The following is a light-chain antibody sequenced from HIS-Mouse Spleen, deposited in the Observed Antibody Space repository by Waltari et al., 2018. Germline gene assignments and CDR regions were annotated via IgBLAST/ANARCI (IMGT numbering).Light chain of an antibody. CDR2: DVS. J-gene: IGLJ2*01. CDR3: SSYTSSSTEV. CDR1: SSDVGGYNY. Sequence: QSALTQPASVSGSPGQSITISCTGTSSDVGGYNYVSWYQQHPGKAPKPMIYDVSNRPPGVLTRFSGSKSGNTASLTISGLQAEDEADYYCSSYTSSSTEVFGGGTKLTVL. V-gene: IGLV2-14*03.